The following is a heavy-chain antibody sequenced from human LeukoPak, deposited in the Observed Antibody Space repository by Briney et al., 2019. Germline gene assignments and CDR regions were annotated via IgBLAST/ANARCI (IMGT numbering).Heavy chain of an antibody. Sequence: GGSLRLSRAASVFTPRIYTMNWVRQAPGTGLWRSSYISTNSGTICYADTVEGRVSISRGNAKNSRCLHMNSLRAEDTAVYYCVRDLTIVGVAQVHHWGQGTLVTVSS. CDR3: VRDLTIVGVAQVHH. D-gene: IGHD1-26*01. V-gene: IGHV3-48*01. J-gene: IGHJ1*01. CDR1: VFTPRIYT. CDR2: ISTNSGTI.